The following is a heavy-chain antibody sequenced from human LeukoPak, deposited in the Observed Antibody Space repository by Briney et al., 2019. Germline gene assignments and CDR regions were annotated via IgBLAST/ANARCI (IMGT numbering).Heavy chain of an antibody. CDR2: IYHSGST. CDR1: GGFISSSNW. V-gene: IGHV4-4*02. CDR3: ARGLRLVRGAHNGMDV. D-gene: IGHD3-10*01. J-gene: IGHJ6*04. Sequence: SGTLSLTCAVSGGFISSSNWWSWVRQPPGKGLEWIGEIYHSGSTNYNPSLKSRVTISVDTSKNQFSLKLSSVTAADTAVYYCARGLRLVRGAHNGMDVWGKGTTVTVSS.